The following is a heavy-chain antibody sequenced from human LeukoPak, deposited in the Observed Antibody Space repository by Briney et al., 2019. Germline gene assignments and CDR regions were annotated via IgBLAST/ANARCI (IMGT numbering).Heavy chain of an antibody. CDR2: IYYSGST. D-gene: IGHD6-19*01. CDR1: GGSISSYY. Sequence: SETLSLTCTVSGGSISSYYWSWIRQPPGKGLEWIGYIYYSGSTNYNPSLKSRVTISVGTSKNQFSLKLSSVTAADTAVYYCASTAVAMKNFFDYWGQGTLVTVSS. CDR3: ASTAVAMKNFFDY. J-gene: IGHJ4*02. V-gene: IGHV4-59*08.